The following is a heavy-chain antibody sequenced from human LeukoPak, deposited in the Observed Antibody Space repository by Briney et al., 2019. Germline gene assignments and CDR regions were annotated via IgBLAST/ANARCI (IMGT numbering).Heavy chain of an antibody. CDR1: GGSISSYY. Sequence: SETLSLTCTVSGGSISSYYWSWIRQPPGKGLEWIGYIYYSGSTNYNPSLKSRVTISVDTSKNQFSLKLSSVTAADTAVYYCARGVPVGLSEYGDYSAFDIWGQGTMVTVSS. D-gene: IGHD4-17*01. J-gene: IGHJ3*02. CDR3: ARGVPVGLSEYGDYSAFDI. V-gene: IGHV4-59*01. CDR2: IYYSGST.